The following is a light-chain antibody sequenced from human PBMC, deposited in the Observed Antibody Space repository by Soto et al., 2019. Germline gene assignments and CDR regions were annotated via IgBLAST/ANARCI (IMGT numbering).Light chain of an antibody. CDR3: QQSDTPPWT. CDR2: TAS. V-gene: IGKV1-39*01. CDR1: QSISSN. Sequence: DIQMTQSPASLYASVGDRVTITCRASQSISSNLNWYQQRPGDAPKLLIYTASSFQSGVPSRFSGSGSGTDFTLAISSLQPEDFASYYCQQSDTPPWTFGQGTRVGFK. J-gene: IGKJ1*01.